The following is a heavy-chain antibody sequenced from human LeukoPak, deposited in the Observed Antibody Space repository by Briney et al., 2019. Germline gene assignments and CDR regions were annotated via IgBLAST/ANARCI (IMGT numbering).Heavy chain of an antibody. CDR3: ARASYYYDSSGYYLDYFDY. D-gene: IGHD3-22*01. CDR2: ISAYNGNT. V-gene: IGHV1-18*01. Sequence: ASVKVSCKASGYTFTSYGISWVRQAPGQGLEWMGWISAYNGNTNYAQKLQGRVTMTTDTSTSTAYMELRSLRSDDTAVYYCARASYYYDSSGYYLDYFDYWGQGTLVTVSS. J-gene: IGHJ4*02. CDR1: GYTFTSYG.